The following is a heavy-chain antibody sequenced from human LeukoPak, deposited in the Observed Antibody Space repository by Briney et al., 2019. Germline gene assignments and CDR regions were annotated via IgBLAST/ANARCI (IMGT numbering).Heavy chain of an antibody. J-gene: IGHJ4*02. CDR2: ISAYNGNT. CDR1: GYTFTSYG. D-gene: IGHD6-6*01. Sequence: ASVKVSCKASGYTFTSYGISWVRQAPGQGLEWMGWISAYNGNTNYAQKLQGRVTMTTDTSTSTAYMELRSLRSDDTAVYYRAWSIAARYLFDYWGQGTLVTVSS. V-gene: IGHV1-18*01. CDR3: AWSIAARYLFDY.